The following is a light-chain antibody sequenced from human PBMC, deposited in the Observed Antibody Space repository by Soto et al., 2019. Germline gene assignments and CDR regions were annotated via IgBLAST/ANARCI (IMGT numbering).Light chain of an antibody. J-gene: IGKJ4*01. Sequence: DIQLTQSPSFLSASVGDTVTITCRASQGMSTYLAWYQQKTGKVPKLLIRSASTLQSGVPPRFSGGGSGTECTLPISTLQTDDSGIYYCQQLNGYQLAFGGGTNVEIK. V-gene: IGKV1-9*01. CDR2: SAS. CDR1: QGMSTY. CDR3: QQLNGYQLA.